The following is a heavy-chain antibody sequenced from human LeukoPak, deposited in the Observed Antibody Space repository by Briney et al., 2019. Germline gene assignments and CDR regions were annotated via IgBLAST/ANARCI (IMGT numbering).Heavy chain of an antibody. J-gene: IGHJ4*02. CDR2: IYYSGST. CDR1: GGSICSYY. CDR3: ARLRNYYGSGSSPDY. Sequence: SETLSLTCTVSGGSICSYYWSWIRQPPGKGLEWIGYIYYSGSTNYNPSLKSRVTISVDTSKNQFSLKLSSVTAADTAVYYCARLRNYYGSGSSPDYWGQGTLVTVSS. V-gene: IGHV4-59*08. D-gene: IGHD3-10*01.